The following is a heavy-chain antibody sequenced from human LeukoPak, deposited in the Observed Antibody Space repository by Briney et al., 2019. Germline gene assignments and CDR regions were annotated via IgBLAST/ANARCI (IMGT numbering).Heavy chain of an antibody. D-gene: IGHD3-22*01. Sequence: PSETLSLTCAVYGGSFSGYYWSWLRQPPGKGLECIGEINHSGSTNYNPSLKSRVTISVDTSKNQFSLKLSSVTAADTAVYYCARGLTYYDSSGYYYYYYYGMDVWGQGTTVTVSS. V-gene: IGHV4-34*01. CDR3: ARGLTYYDSSGYYYYYYYGMDV. CDR1: GGSFSGYY. J-gene: IGHJ6*02. CDR2: INHSGST.